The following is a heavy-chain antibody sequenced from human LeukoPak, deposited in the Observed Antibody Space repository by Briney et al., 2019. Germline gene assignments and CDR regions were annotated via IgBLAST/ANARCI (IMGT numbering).Heavy chain of an antibody. CDR3: ARGGLLWFGELLYHYGMGV. D-gene: IGHD3-10*01. J-gene: IGHJ6*02. Sequence: SETLSLTCTVSGGSISSCYWSWIRQPAGKGLEWIGRIYTSGSTNYNPSLKSRVTMSVDTSKNQFSLKLSSVTAADTAVYYCARGGLLWFGELLYHYGMGVWGQGTTVTVSS. CDR1: GGSISSCY. CDR2: IYTSGST. V-gene: IGHV4-4*07.